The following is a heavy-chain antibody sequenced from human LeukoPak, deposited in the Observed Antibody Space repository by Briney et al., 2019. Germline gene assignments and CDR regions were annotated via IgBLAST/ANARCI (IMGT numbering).Heavy chain of an antibody. CDR2: INPSGGST. Sequence: VASVKVSCKASGYTFTSYYMHWVRQAPGQGLEWMGIINPSGGSTSYAQKFQGRVTMTRDTSISTAYMELSRLRSEDTAVYYCATDYYYDSSGSYYTVDYWGQGTLVTVSS. V-gene: IGHV1-46*01. D-gene: IGHD3-22*01. CDR3: ATDYYYDSSGSYYTVDY. J-gene: IGHJ4*02. CDR1: GYTFTSYY.